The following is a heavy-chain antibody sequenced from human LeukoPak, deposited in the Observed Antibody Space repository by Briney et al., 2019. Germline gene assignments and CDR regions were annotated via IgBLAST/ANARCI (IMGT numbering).Heavy chain of an antibody. J-gene: IGHJ5*02. CDR2: IYHSGST. D-gene: IGHD3-22*01. Sequence: SETLSLTCTVSGYSISSGYYWGWIRQPPGKGLEWIGSIYHSGSTYYNPSLKSRVTISVDTSKNQFSLKLSSVTAADTAVYYCARVVNYYDSSGFDPWGQGTLVTVSS. V-gene: IGHV4-38-2*02. CDR1: GYSISSGYY. CDR3: ARVVNYYDSSGFDP.